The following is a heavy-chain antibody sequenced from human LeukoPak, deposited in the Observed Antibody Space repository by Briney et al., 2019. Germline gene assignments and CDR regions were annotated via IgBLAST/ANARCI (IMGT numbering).Heavy chain of an antibody. CDR2: IIPIFGTA. J-gene: IGHJ6*03. V-gene: IGHV1-69*05. CDR1: GGTFSSYA. CDR3: ASGGDSSGYYYYYYMDV. D-gene: IGHD3-22*01. Sequence: GASVKASCKASGGTFSSYAISWVRQAPGQGLEWMGRIIPIFGTANYAQKFQGRVTITKDESTSTAYMELSSLRSEDTAVYYCASGGDSSGYYYYYYMDVWGKGTTVTVSS.